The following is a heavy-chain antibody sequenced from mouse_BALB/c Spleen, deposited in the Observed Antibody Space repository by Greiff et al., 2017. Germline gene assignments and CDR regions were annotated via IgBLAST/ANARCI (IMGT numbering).Heavy chain of an antibody. CDR1: GFSLTGYG. J-gene: IGHJ3*01. Sequence: VQLQESGPGLVAPSQSLSITCTVSGFSLTGYGVNWVRKPPGKGLVWLGMIWGDGSTDYNSALKSRLSISKDNSKSQVFLKMNSLQTDDTARYYCARGHYYGRHWGQGTLVTVSA. D-gene: IGHD1-1*01. CDR2: IWGDGST. CDR3: ARGHYYGRH. V-gene: IGHV2-6-7*01.